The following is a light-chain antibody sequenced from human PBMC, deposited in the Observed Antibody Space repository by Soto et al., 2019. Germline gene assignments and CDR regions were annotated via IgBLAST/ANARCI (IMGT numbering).Light chain of an antibody. V-gene: IGKV3-15*01. CDR2: GAS. CDR1: QSVGSN. J-gene: IGKJ1*01. Sequence: EIVMTQSPATLSVSPGERATLSCRASQSVGSNLAWYQQKPGQAPRLLIYGASTRATGIPDRFSGSGSGTEFTLTISSLQSEDFAIYFCQQSNNWPPDRTFGQGTKVEIK. CDR3: QQSNNWPPDRT.